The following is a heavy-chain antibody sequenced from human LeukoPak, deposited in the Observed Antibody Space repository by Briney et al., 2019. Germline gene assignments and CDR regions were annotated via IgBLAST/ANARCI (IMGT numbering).Heavy chain of an antibody. J-gene: IGHJ1*01. CDR3: ARGGDTAMVTPAEYFQH. Sequence: GASVKVSCKASGYSFTSYYMHWVRQAPGQGLEWMGVINPSGGTTSYAQKFQGRVTMTRDTSTSTVYMELSSLRSEDTAVYYCARGGDTAMVTPAEYFQHWGQGTLVTVSS. CDR1: GYSFTSYY. V-gene: IGHV1-46*01. CDR2: INPSGGTT. D-gene: IGHD5-18*01.